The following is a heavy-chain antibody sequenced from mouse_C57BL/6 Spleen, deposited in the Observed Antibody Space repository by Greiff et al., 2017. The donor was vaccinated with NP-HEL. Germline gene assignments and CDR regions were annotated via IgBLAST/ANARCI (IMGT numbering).Heavy chain of an antibody. V-gene: IGHV14-4*01. CDR1: GFNIKDDY. J-gene: IGHJ3*01. CDR2: IDPENGDT. Sequence: VQLQQSGAELVRPGASVKLSCTASGFNIKDDYMHWVKQRPEPGLEWIGWIDPENGDTEYASKFQGKATITADKSSNTAYLQLSSRTSEDTAVYYCTTGGPTWFAYWGQGTLVTVSA. CDR3: TTGGPTWFAY.